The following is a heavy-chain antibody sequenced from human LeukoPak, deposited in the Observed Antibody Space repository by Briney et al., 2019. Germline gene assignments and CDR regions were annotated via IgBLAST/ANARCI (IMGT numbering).Heavy chain of an antibody. Sequence: PGWCLRLSCAASGFTFSNYAMSWVRQAPGKGLEWVSGISRSGDSTYYADSVKGRFTISRDNSKNTLFLHMNSLRAEDTAVYYCAKGSGTYRFDYWGQGTLVTVSS. D-gene: IGHD1-26*01. V-gene: IGHV3-23*01. CDR1: GFTFSNYA. J-gene: IGHJ4*02. CDR3: AKGSGTYRFDY. CDR2: ISRSGDST.